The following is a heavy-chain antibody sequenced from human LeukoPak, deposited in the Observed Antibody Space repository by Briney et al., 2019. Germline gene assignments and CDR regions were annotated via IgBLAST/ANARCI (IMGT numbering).Heavy chain of an antibody. D-gene: IGHD6-13*01. Sequence: GGSLRLSCAASGFTFSNYVIYWVRQAPGKGLEWVSATSGSGHDTYYADSVEGRFTISRDNAKNSLYLQMNSLRAEDTAVYYCARGMTLAAAGHYWGQGTLVTVSS. CDR2: TSGSGHDT. V-gene: IGHV3-23*01. CDR1: GFTFSNYV. CDR3: ARGMTLAAAGHY. J-gene: IGHJ4*02.